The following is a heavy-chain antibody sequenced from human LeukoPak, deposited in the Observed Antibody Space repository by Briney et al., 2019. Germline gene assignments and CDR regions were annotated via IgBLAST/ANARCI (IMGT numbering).Heavy chain of an antibody. J-gene: IGHJ4*02. D-gene: IGHD5-18*01. CDR1: GLTFSDFW. CDR2: VKGDGRTT. CDR3: ATGHSYGYDY. V-gene: IGHV3-74*01. Sequence: GGSLRLSCAASGLTFSDFWMHWVRQPPGKGLVWVALVKGDGRTTIYADSVKGRFTISRDNAKNTLYLQMDSLRADDSGVYYCATGHSYGYDYWGQGVLVTVSS.